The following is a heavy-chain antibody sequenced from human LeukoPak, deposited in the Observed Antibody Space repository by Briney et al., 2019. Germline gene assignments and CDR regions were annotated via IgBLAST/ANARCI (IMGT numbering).Heavy chain of an antibody. D-gene: IGHD6-13*01. J-gene: IGHJ4*02. Sequence: GGSLRLSCAASGFTFSSYGMHWVRQAPGKGLEWVAVIWYDGSSKYYADSVKGRFTISRDNSKNTLYLQMNSLRAEDTAVYYCARVWDSSSQEDYWGQGTLVTVSS. CDR1: GFTFSSYG. CDR3: ARVWDSSSQEDY. CDR2: IWYDGSSK. V-gene: IGHV3-33*01.